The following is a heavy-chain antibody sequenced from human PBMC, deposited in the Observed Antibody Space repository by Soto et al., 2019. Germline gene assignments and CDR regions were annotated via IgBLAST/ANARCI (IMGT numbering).Heavy chain of an antibody. CDR1: GFTFSSYG. V-gene: IGHV3-33*01. CDR2: IWYDGSNK. D-gene: IGHD6-13*01. Sequence: GESLKISCAASGFTFSSYGMHWVRQAPGKGLEWVAVIWYDGSNKYYADSVKGRFTISRDNSKNTLYLQMNSLRAEDTAVYYCARDKQQNFYYYYYGMDVWGQGTTVTVSS. CDR3: ARDKQQNFYYYYYGMDV. J-gene: IGHJ6*02.